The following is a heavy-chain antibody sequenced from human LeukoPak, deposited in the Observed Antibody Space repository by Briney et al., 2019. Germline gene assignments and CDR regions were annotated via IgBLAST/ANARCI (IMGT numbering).Heavy chain of an antibody. CDR3: AKADRGYSYGFDY. Sequence: GGSLRLSCAAPGFTFSSYAMSWVRQAPGKGLEWVSAISGSGGSTYYADSVKGRFTISRDNSKNTLYLQMNSLRAEDTAVYYCAKADRGYSYGFDYWGQGTLVTVSS. CDR1: GFTFSSYA. V-gene: IGHV3-23*01. CDR2: ISGSGGST. D-gene: IGHD5-18*01. J-gene: IGHJ4*02.